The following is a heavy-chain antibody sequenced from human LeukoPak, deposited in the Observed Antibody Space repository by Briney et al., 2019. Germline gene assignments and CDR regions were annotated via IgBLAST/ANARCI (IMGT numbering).Heavy chain of an antibody. CDR2: ISRSSSYI. V-gene: IGHV3-21*01. D-gene: IGHD3-22*01. CDR3: ARDRAWKYYDSTGFDAFDI. Sequence: GGSLRLSCAASGFTFRSYNMNWVRQAPGKGLEWVSSISRSSSYISYADSVKGRFTISRDNANNSLYLQMNSLRAEDTAVYYCARDRAWKYYDSTGFDAFDIWGQGTMVTVSS. J-gene: IGHJ3*02. CDR1: GFTFRSYN.